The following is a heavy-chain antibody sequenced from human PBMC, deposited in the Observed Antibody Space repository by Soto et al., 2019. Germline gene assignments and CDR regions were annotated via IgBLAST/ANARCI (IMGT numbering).Heavy chain of an antibody. CDR3: ARIGAVAGIQSRNAFDI. J-gene: IGHJ3*02. CDR2: ISSSSSYI. Sequence: GGSLRLSCAASGFTFSSYSMNWVRQAPGKGLEWVSSISSSSSYIYYADSVKGRFTISRDNAKNSLYLQMNSLRAEDTAVYYCARIGAVAGIQSRNAFDIWGQGTMVTVSS. V-gene: IGHV3-21*01. D-gene: IGHD6-19*01. CDR1: GFTFSSYS.